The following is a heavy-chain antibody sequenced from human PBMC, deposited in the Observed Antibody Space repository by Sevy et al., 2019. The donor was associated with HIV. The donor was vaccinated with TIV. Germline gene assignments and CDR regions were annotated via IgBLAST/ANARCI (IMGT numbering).Heavy chain of an antibody. J-gene: IGHJ3*02. Sequence: GGCLRLSCAASGFTFSSYAMSWVRQAPGKGLEWVSAISGSGGSTYYADSVKDRFTISRDNSKNTLYLQMNSRRPEDTALSYCAKPVHGSPRGAFDIWGQGTMVTVSS. CDR1: GFTFSSYA. CDR2: ISGSGGST. CDR3: AKPVHGSPRGAFDI. D-gene: IGHD3-10*01. V-gene: IGHV3-23*01.